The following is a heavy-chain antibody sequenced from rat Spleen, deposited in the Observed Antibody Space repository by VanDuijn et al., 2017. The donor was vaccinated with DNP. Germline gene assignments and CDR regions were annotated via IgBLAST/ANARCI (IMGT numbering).Heavy chain of an antibody. CDR2: ISFDGRST. J-gene: IGHJ2*01. V-gene: IGHV5-7*01. CDR3: AGQGANLPFDY. CDR1: GFTFSDHN. D-gene: IGHD5-1*01. Sequence: EVQLVESGGGLVQPGRSLKLSCVASGFTFSDHNMAWVRQAPKKGLEWVATISFDGRSTFYRDSVEGRFTISRDNAKSRLYLQMNSLKSEDTATYYCAGQGANLPFDYWGQGVVVTVSS.